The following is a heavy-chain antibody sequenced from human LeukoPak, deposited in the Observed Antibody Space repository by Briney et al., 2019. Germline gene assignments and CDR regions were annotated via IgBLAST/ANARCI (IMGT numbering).Heavy chain of an antibody. D-gene: IGHD6-19*01. Sequence: SETLSLTCTVSGGSISSYYWSWIRQPPGKGLEWIGYIYYSGSTNYNPSLKSRVTISVDTSKNQFSLKLSSVTAADTAVYYCARAPVQGQWLPLYYFDYWGQGTLVTVSS. V-gene: IGHV4-59*01. J-gene: IGHJ4*02. CDR1: GGSISSYY. CDR3: ARAPVQGQWLPLYYFDY. CDR2: IYYSGST.